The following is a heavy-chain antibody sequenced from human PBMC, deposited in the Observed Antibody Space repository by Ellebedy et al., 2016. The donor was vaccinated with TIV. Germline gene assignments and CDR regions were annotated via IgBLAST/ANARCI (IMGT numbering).Heavy chain of an antibody. Sequence: GESLKISCAASGFTFSGYYMSWFRQAPGKGPEWVSYICYSGDLMYYADSVKGRFTTSRDNAENSLYLQRNRLRAEDTAVYYCARLGVIAAAGASDYWGQGTLVIVSS. V-gene: IGHV3-11*01. CDR2: ICYSGDLM. CDR1: GFTFSGYY. CDR3: ARLGVIAAAGASDY. J-gene: IGHJ4*02. D-gene: IGHD6-13*01.